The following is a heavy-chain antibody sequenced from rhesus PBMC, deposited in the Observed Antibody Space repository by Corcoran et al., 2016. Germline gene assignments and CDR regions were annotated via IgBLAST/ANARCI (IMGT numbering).Heavy chain of an antibody. V-gene: IGHV1-111*02. CDR1: GSTFTDHY. D-gene: IGHD6-31*01. CDR3: AREDSSGFQVGFDY. Sequence: EVQLVQSVAEVKTPGATVQISCTASGSTFTDHYLHWVRQGPGHGLVWVGGVDHEDDEANYAQKCQDRVTITADISIDTAYMELSSLRSEDTAVYYCAREDSSGFQVGFDYWGQGVLVTVSS. CDR2: VDHEDDEA. J-gene: IGHJ4*01.